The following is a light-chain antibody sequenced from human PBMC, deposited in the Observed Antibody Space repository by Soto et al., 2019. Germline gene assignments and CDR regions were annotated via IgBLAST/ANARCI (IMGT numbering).Light chain of an antibody. V-gene: IGLV1-40*01. J-gene: IGLJ3*02. CDR3: QSYDSSLSGWV. CDR2: GNS. Sequence: QSVLTQPPSVYGAPGQRVTISCTGSGSNIGAGYDVHWYQQLPGTAPKLLIYGNSNRPSGVPDRFAGSKSGTSASLAITGLQAEDEADYYCQSYDSSLSGWVFGGGTKLTVL. CDR1: GSNIGAGYD.